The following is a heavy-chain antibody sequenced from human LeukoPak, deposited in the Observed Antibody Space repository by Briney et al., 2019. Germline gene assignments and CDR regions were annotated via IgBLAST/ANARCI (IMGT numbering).Heavy chain of an antibody. Sequence: GGSLRLSCSASGFTFSTYNMNWVRQAPGKGLEWVSFIGTSSGAIYYADSVKGRFTISRDNAKNTLYLEMNSLRAEDTAVYYCARTFAAAHIDYWGQGTLVTVSS. CDR1: GFTFSTYN. J-gene: IGHJ4*02. CDR3: ARTFAAAHIDY. CDR2: IGTSSGAI. D-gene: IGHD2-15*01. V-gene: IGHV3-48*04.